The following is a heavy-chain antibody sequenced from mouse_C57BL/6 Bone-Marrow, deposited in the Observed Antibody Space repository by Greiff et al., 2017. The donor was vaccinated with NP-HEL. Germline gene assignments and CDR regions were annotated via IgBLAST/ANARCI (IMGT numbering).Heavy chain of an antibody. V-gene: IGHV1-76*01. CDR2: IYPGSGNT. J-gene: IGHJ2*01. D-gene: IGHD2-1*01. Sequence: QVQLQQSGAELVRPGASVKLSCKASGYTFTDYYINWVKQRPGQGLEWIARIYPGSGNTYYNEKFKGKATLTAEKSSSTAYMQLSSLTSEASAVYFCARGYGNYDYFGYWGQGTTRTGSS. CDR3: ARGYGNYDYFGY. CDR1: GYTFTDYY.